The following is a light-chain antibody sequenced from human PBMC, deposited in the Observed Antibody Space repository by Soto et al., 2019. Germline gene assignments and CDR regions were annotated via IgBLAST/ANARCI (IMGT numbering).Light chain of an antibody. Sequence: DIVMTQSPDSLAVSLGERATINCKSSQSVLSSSNNKNCLAWYQQKPGQPPRLLIYCASTRESGVPDRFSGSGSGTDFTLTISSLQAEDVAVYYCQHYYSIPWTFGQGTKVEIK. V-gene: IGKV4-1*01. CDR2: CAS. CDR3: QHYYSIPWT. J-gene: IGKJ1*01. CDR1: QSVLSSSNNKNC.